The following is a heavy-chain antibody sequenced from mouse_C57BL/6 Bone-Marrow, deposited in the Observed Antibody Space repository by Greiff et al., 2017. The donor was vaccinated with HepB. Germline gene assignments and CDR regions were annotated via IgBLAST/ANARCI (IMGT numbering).Heavy chain of an antibody. CDR2: IDPSDSYT. V-gene: IGHV1-59*01. CDR3: ARPGALYYFDY. J-gene: IGHJ2*01. CDR1: GYTFTSYW. Sequence: VQLQQPGAELVRPGTSVKLCCKASGYTFTSYWMHWVKQRPGQGLEWIGVIDPSDSYTNYNQKFKGKATLTVDTSSSTAYMQLSSLTSEDSAVYYCARPGALYYFDYWGQGTTLTVSS. D-gene: IGHD3-1*01.